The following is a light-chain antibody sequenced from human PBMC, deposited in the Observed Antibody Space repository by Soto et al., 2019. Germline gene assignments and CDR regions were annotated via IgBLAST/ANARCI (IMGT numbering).Light chain of an antibody. CDR3: QKRGQWPPT. V-gene: IGKV3-11*01. J-gene: IGKJ1*01. CDR1: QSVGSF. CDR2: DAS. Sequence: EVVLTQSPATVSLFPGERATLSCRASQSVGSFLAWYQHRPGQAPRLLIYDASNRATGIPPRFSGTGSGTDFTLTISSLEPEDFAVYFCQKRGQWPPTFGQGTKVDIK.